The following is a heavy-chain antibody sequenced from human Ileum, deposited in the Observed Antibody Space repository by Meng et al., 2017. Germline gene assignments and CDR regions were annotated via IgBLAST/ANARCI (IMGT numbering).Heavy chain of an antibody. CDR3: ARRAHYGDPPR. Sequence: QVLLQESGPGLVKPSETLFLTCSVSGDSLIAYNWNWIRQAPGKGLEWLGSIYYGGSTYYNPSLKSRVTISVDTSTNQFSLKLISVTAADTAVYYCARRAHYGDPPRWGQGTLVTVSS. D-gene: IGHD4-17*01. V-gene: IGHV4-59*04. CDR2: IYYGGST. J-gene: IGHJ4*02. CDR1: GDSLIAYN.